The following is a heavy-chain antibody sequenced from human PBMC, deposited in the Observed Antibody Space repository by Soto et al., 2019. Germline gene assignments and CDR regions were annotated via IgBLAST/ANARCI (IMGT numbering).Heavy chain of an antibody. CDR3: AKGVPGIAVAGTGYFQH. J-gene: IGHJ1*01. CDR2: ISGSGDST. CDR1: GFTFSSYA. Sequence: PGGSLRLSCAASGFTFSSYAMSWIRQAPGTGLEWVSGISGSGDSTYYADSVKGRFTISRDNSKNTLYLQMNSLRAEDTAVYYCAKGVPGIAVAGTGYFQHWGQGTLVTVSS. D-gene: IGHD6-19*01. V-gene: IGHV3-23*01.